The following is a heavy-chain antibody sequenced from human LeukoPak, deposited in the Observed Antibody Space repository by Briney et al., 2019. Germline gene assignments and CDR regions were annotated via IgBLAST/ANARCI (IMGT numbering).Heavy chain of an antibody. Sequence: SSETLSLTCAVYGGSFSGYYWSWIRQPPGKGLEWIGEINHSGSTNYNPSLKSRVTISVDTSKNQFSLKLSSVTAADTAVYYCARERTMVRGMSWFDPWGQGTLVTVSS. J-gene: IGHJ5*02. CDR1: GGSFSGYY. D-gene: IGHD3-10*01. CDR3: ARERTMVRGMSWFDP. CDR2: INHSGST. V-gene: IGHV4-34*01.